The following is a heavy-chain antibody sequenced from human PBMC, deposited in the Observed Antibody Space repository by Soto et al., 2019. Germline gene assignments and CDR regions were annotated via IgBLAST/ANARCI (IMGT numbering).Heavy chain of an antibody. CDR2: IYSGGST. CDR3: ARGDAAGDYYYGMDV. V-gene: IGHV3-53*01. Sequence: EVQLVESGGGLIQPGGSLRLSCAASGFTVSSNYMSWVRQAPGKGLEWVSVIYSGGSTYYADSVKGRYTISRDNSKNTLYLQMNSLRAEDTAVYYCARGDAAGDYYYGMDVWGQGTTVTVSS. J-gene: IGHJ6*02. D-gene: IGHD6-13*01. CDR1: GFTVSSNY.